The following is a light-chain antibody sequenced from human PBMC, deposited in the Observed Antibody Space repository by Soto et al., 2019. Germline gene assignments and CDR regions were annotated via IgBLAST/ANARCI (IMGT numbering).Light chain of an antibody. CDR3: CSYAGSYTWV. V-gene: IGLV2-11*01. Sequence: QSALTQPRSVSGSPGQSVTISCTGTSSDVGNYNYVSWYQQHPGKAPKVMIYDVNKWPSGVPDRFSGSKSGNTASLTISGLXXXXXADYYCCSYAGSYTWVFGGGTKL. J-gene: IGLJ3*02. CDR1: SSDVGNYNY. CDR2: DVN.